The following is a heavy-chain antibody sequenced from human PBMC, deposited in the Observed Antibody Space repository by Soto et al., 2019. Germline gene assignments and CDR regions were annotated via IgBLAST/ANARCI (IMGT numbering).Heavy chain of an antibody. V-gene: IGHV3-48*03. CDR2: ISSSGSTI. D-gene: IGHD4-17*01. J-gene: IGHJ6*04. CDR3: ARAPRTTVWYYGMDV. Sequence: PGGSLRLSCAASGFTFSSYEMNWVRQAPGKGLEWVSYISSSGSTIYYADSVKGRFTISRDNAKNSLYLQMNSLRAEDTAVYYCARAPRTTVWYYGMDVWGKGTTVTVSS. CDR1: GFTFSSYE.